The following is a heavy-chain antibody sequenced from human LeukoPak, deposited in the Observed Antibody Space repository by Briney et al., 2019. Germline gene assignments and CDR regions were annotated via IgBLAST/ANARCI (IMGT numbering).Heavy chain of an antibody. V-gene: IGHV2-70*04. D-gene: IGHD2/OR15-2a*01. J-gene: IGHJ4*02. CDR1: GFSLSTSGMR. CDR3: ARLKYGNNYFDY. CDR2: IDWDDDK. Sequence: SGPTLVNPTQTLTLTCTFSGFSLSTSGMRVSWIRQPPGKALEWLARIDWDDDKFYNSTLETRLTTSKDTSKNQVVLTMTNMDPVDTATYYCARLKYGNNYFDYWGQGILVTVSS.